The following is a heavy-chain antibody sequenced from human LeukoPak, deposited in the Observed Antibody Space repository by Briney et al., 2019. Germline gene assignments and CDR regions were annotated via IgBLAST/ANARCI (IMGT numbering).Heavy chain of an antibody. Sequence: PSETLSLTCTVSGGSISSGGYYWSWIRQHPGKGLEWIGYIYYSGSTYYNPSLKSRVTISVDTPKNQFSLKLSSVTAADTAVYYCARGHYDFWSGSYYYYGMDVWGQGTTVTVSS. D-gene: IGHD3-3*01. V-gene: IGHV4-31*03. CDR1: GGSISSGGYY. CDR2: IYYSGST. J-gene: IGHJ6*02. CDR3: ARGHYDFWSGSYYYYGMDV.